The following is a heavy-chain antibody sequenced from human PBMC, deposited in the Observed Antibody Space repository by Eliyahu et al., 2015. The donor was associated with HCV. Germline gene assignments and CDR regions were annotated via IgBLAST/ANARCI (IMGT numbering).Heavy chain of an antibody. CDR3: ASSEIGTFDM. J-gene: IGHJ3*02. D-gene: IGHD2/OR15-2a*01. V-gene: IGHV3-53*04. CDR2: IYSAXST. CDR1: GFTISSKY. Sequence: EVQLVESGGGLVQPGGSLRLSCAASGFTISSKYMTWVRQAPGKGLEWVSVIYSAXSTQYVDSVKGRFTISRHDSKNTLYLQMNSLRVEDTAVYYCASSEIGTFDMWGQGTMVTVSS.